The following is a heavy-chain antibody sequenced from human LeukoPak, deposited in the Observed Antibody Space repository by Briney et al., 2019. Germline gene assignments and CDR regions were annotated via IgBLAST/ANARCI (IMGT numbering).Heavy chain of an antibody. CDR2: ISSSGSTI. CDR1: GFTFSSYS. CDR3: ASGGSWSNYFDY. V-gene: IGHV3-48*04. D-gene: IGHD6-13*01. J-gene: IGHJ4*02. Sequence: GGSLRLSCAASGFTFSSYSMNWVRQAPGKGLEWVSYISSSGSTIYYADSVKGRFTISRDNAKNSLYLQMNSLRAEDTAVYYCASGGSWSNYFDYWGQGTLVTVSS.